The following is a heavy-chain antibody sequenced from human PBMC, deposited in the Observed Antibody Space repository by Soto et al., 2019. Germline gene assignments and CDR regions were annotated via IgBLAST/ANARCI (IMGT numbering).Heavy chain of an antibody. J-gene: IGHJ2*01. CDR3: ARPLWRDDYNWGYFDL. V-gene: IGHV3-30-3*01. CDR2: ISYDGSNK. CDR1: GFTFSSYA. Sequence: SXRLXXXXXGFTFSSYAMHWVRQAPGKGLEWVAVISYDGSNKYYADSVKGRFTISRDNSKNTLYLQMNSLRTEDTAVYYCARPLWRDDYNWGYFDLWGRGTLVTVSS. D-gene: IGHD4-4*01.